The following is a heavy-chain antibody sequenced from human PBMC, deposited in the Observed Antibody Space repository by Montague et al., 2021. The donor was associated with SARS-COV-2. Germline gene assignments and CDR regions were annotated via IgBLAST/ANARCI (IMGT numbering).Heavy chain of an antibody. CDR2: SSLVGST. CDR1: GGSFSGTY. CDR3: ARFVYRLLFITSYYGMDV. Sequence: SETLSLTCAVYGGSFSGTYWTWIGNPPGKGRGWFGGSSLVGSTNSNPSPKGRSTLSIDTSKNQFSLKLSSVTAADTAVYYCARFVYRLLFITSYYGMDVWGQGTTVTVSS. J-gene: IGHJ6*02. V-gene: IGHV4-34*01. D-gene: IGHD2-2*01.